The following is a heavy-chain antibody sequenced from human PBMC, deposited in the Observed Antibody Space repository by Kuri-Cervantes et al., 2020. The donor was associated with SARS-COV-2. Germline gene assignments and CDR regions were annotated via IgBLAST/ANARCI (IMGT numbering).Heavy chain of an antibody. CDR1: GGPFTGHNY. Sequence: GSLRLSCAVYGGPFTGHNYWTWIRQPPGKDLEWIGEISNSGDTTYNPSLKSRVTVSVDTSKKEFSLSLTSLTAADTAVYFCARGTNIGAGARFSRSSRWFDPWGQGTLVTVSS. D-gene: IGHD6-6*01. CDR3: ARGTNIGAGARFSRSSRWFDP. V-gene: IGHV4-34*01. CDR2: ISNSGDT. J-gene: IGHJ5*02.